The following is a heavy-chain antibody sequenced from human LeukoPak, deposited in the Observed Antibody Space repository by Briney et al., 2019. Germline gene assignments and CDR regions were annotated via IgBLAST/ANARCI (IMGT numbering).Heavy chain of an antibody. D-gene: IGHD6-13*01. Sequence: GGSLRLSCAASGFTFSSYGMHWVRQAPGKGLERVAVIWYDGSNKYYADSVKGRFTISRDNSKNTLYLQMNSLRAEDTAVYYCARPIQQQLVGPYYYYGMDVWGQGTTVTVSS. CDR1: GFTFSSYG. V-gene: IGHV3-33*01. J-gene: IGHJ6*02. CDR3: ARPIQQQLVGPYYYYGMDV. CDR2: IWYDGSNK.